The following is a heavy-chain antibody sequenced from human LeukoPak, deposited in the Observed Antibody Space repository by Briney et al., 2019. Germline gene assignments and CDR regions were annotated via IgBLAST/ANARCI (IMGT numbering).Heavy chain of an antibody. V-gene: IGHV4-59*01. J-gene: IGHJ4*02. CDR2: IYYSGST. D-gene: IGHD6-19*01. CDR1: GFTFSSYA. Sequence: PGGSLRLSCAASGFTFSSYAMSWIRQPPGKGLEWIGYIYYSGSTNYDPSLKSRVTISVDTSKNQFSLKLSSVTAADTAVYYCTRSSGWRSPLAYWGQGTLVTVSS. CDR3: TRSSGWRSPLAY.